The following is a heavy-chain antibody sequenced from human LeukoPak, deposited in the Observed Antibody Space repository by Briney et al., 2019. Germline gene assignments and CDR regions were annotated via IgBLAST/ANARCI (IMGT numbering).Heavy chain of an antibody. CDR1: GFTFSDYY. Sequence: AGGSLRLSCAASGFTFSDYYMTWIRQAPGKGLEWVSYISSSGYSIYYADSVKGRFIISRDNAKNSLYLQMNSLRAEDTAVYYCARRSGGTLDDYWGQGTLVTVSS. V-gene: IGHV3-11*04. CDR2: ISSSGYSI. J-gene: IGHJ4*02. D-gene: IGHD1-26*01. CDR3: ARRSGGTLDDY.